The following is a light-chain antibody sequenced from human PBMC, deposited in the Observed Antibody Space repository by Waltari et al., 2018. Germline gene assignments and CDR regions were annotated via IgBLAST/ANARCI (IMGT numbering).Light chain of an antibody. CDR2: DNL. CDR1: SSHIGAGFD. J-gene: IGLJ2*01. CDR3: QSYDTNWGV. Sequence: QPVLTQPPSVSGAPGQRITISCTGNSSHIGAGFDVHWFQQLPGTAPKLLISDNLHRPSGVPYRFSGSKSDTSASLVITGLQAEDEAYYYCQSYDTNWGVFGGGTKLTVL. V-gene: IGLV1-40*01.